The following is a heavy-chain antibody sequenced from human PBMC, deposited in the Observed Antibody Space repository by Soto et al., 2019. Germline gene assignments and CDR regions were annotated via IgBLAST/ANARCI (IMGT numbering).Heavy chain of an antibody. CDR3: ARTHYYDSSGYYLSYFDY. V-gene: IGHV4-39*01. CDR2: IYYSGST. J-gene: IGHJ4*02. CDR1: GGSISSSSYY. D-gene: IGHD3-22*01. Sequence: QLQLQESGPGLVKPSETLSLTCTVSGGSISSSSYYWGWIRQPPGKGLEWIGSIYYSGSTYYNPSLKRPVNISVDTSKNQFSLKLSSVAAADTAVYYCARTHYYDSSGYYLSYFDYWGQGTLVTVSS.